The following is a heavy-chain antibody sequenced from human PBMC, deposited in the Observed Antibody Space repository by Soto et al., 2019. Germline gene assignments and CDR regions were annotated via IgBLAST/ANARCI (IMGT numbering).Heavy chain of an antibody. CDR3: ARGRYCSGGSCYLDWFDP. D-gene: IGHD2-15*01. CDR2: MNPNSGNT. Sequence: GASVKVSCKASGYTFTSYDINWVRQATGQGLEWMGWMNPNSGNTGYAQKFQGRVTMTRNTSISTAYMELSSLRSEDTAVYYCARGRYCSGGSCYLDWFDPWGQGTLVTVSS. J-gene: IGHJ5*02. CDR1: GYTFTSYD. V-gene: IGHV1-8*01.